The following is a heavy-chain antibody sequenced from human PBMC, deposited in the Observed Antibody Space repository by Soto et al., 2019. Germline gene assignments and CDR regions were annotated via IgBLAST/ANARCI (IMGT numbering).Heavy chain of an antibody. CDR2: ISAYNGNT. J-gene: IGHJ6*02. V-gene: IGHV1-18*01. D-gene: IGHD3-9*01. CDR1: GYTFTSYG. Sequence: ASVKVSCKASGYTFTSYGISWVLQAPGQGLEWMGWISAYNGNTNYAQKLQGRVTMTTDTSTSTAYMELRSLRSDDTAVYYCARDDPLRYFDWLLLYYYYYGMDVWGQGTTVTVSS. CDR3: ARDDPLRYFDWLLLYYYYYGMDV.